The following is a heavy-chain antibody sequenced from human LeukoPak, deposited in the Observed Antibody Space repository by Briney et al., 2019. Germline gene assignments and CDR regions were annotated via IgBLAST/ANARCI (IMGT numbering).Heavy chain of an antibody. J-gene: IGHJ5*02. CDR3: ARQTYYYDSSGPHWFDP. V-gene: IGHV4-31*03. CDR1: GVSISSGGYY. Sequence: SETLSLTCTVSGVSISSGGYYWSWIRQHPGKGLEWIGYIYYSGSTYYNPSLKSRVTISVDTSKNQFSLKLSSVTAADTAVYYCARQTYYYDSSGPHWFDPWGRGTLVTVSS. D-gene: IGHD3-22*01. CDR2: IYYSGST.